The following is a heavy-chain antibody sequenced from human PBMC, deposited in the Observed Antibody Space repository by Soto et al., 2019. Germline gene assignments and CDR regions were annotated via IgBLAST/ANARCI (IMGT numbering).Heavy chain of an antibody. Sequence: SETLSLTCTVSGYSTNSDDYWGWIRQHPGKGLEWIVSIYHSVSTFYNPSLRSRVTISIDTPKNQFSLSLPAVTAADTAMYYCASKAYYASRMINLFDSWGPGTLVTVSS. V-gene: IGHV4-38-2*02. D-gene: IGHD3-10*01. CDR3: ASKAYYASRMINLFDS. CDR1: GYSTNSDDY. CDR2: IYHSVST. J-gene: IGHJ4*02.